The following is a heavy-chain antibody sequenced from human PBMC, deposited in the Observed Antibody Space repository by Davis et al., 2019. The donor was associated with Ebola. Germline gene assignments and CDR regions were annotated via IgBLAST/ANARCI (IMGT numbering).Heavy chain of an antibody. CDR1: GFTFSSYA. D-gene: IGHD3-22*01. J-gene: IGHJ4*02. Sequence: GESLKISCAASGFTFSSYAMSWVRQAPGKGLEWVSAISGSGGSTYYADSVKGRFTISRDNSKNTLYLQMNSLRAEDTAVYYCAKGPRRYYYDSSAIGGYFDYWGQGTLVTVSS. CDR3: AKGPRRYYYDSSAIGGYFDY. V-gene: IGHV3-23*01. CDR2: ISGSGGST.